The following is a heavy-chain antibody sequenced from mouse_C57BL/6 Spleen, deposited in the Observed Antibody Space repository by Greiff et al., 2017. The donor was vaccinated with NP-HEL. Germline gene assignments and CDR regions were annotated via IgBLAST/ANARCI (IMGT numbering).Heavy chain of an antibody. Sequence: QVQLQQPGAELVKPGASVKLSCKASGYTFTSYWMQWVKQRPGQGLEWIGMIHPNSGSTNYNEKFKSKATLTVDKSSSTAYMQLSSLTSEDSAVYYCAARRVVAPYYYAMDYWGQGTSVTVSS. CDR2: IHPNSGST. CDR3: AARRVVAPYYYAMDY. J-gene: IGHJ4*01. CDR1: GYTFTSYW. V-gene: IGHV1-64*01. D-gene: IGHD1-1*01.